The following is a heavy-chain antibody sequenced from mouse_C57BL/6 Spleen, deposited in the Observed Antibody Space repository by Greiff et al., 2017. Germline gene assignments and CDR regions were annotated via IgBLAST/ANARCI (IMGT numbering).Heavy chain of an antibody. J-gene: IGHJ2*01. CDR2: IYPGDGDT. Sequence: QVQLQQSGPELVKPGASVKISCKASGYAFSSSWMNWVKQRPGKGLEWIGRIYPGDGDTNYNGKFKGKATLTADKSSSTAYMQLSSLTAEDSAVYFCARRGGNYVGFDYWGQGTTLTVSS. D-gene: IGHD2-1*01. V-gene: IGHV1-82*01. CDR1: GYAFSSSW. CDR3: ARRGGNYVGFDY.